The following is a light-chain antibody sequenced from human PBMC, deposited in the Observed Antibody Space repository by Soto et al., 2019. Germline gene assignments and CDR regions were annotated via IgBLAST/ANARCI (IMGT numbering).Light chain of an antibody. CDR2: EVS. CDR3: TSYVGSDIWV. Sequence: SALTQPPSASGSPGQSVTISCTGTSSDVGAYKYVSWYQQYPGKAPKLMIYEVSKRPSGVPDRFSGSKSGNTASLTVSGVQAEDEADYYCTSYVGSDIWVFGGGTKLTVL. CDR1: SSDVGAYKY. J-gene: IGLJ3*02. V-gene: IGLV2-8*01.